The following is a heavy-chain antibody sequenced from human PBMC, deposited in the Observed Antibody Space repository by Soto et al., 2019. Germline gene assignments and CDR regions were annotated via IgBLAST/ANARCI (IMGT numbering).Heavy chain of an antibody. J-gene: IGHJ6*03. D-gene: IGHD3-10*01. CDR1: GYTFTSYG. Sequence: ASVKVSCKASGYTFTSYGISWVRQAPGQGLEWMGWISAYNGNTNYAQKLQGRVTMTTDTSTSTAYMELRSLRSDDTAVYYFARAPPYYGSGSYYYYYYMDVWGKGTTVTVSS. V-gene: IGHV1-18*01. CDR3: ARAPPYYGSGSYYYYYYMDV. CDR2: ISAYNGNT.